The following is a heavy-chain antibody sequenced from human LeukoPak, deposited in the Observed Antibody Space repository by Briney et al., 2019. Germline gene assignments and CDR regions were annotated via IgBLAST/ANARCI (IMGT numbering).Heavy chain of an antibody. CDR1: GFTFSSYW. Sequence: GGSLRLSCAASGFTFSSYWMSWVRQAPGEGLEWVANIKQDGSEKYYVDSVKGRFTISRDNAKNSLYLQMNSLRAEDTAVYYCARDLVQQGDWFDPWGQGTLVTVSS. D-gene: IGHD3-10*01. V-gene: IGHV3-7*01. CDR2: IKQDGSEK. J-gene: IGHJ5*02. CDR3: ARDLVQQGDWFDP.